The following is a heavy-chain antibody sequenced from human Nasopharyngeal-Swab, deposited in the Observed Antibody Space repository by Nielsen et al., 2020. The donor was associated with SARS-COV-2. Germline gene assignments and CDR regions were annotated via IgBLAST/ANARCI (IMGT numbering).Heavy chain of an antibody. CDR1: GGSISSGGYS. D-gene: IGHD6-13*01. J-gene: IGHJ4*02. CDR3: VRSSSRYYFDY. Sequence: SETLSLTCAVSGGSISSGGYSWSWIRQPPGKGLEWIGYIYHSGSTYYNPSLKSRVTISVDKSKNQLSLQLSSVTAADTAVYYCVRSSSRYYFDYWAQGTQVTVSS. V-gene: IGHV4-30-2*01. CDR2: IYHSGST.